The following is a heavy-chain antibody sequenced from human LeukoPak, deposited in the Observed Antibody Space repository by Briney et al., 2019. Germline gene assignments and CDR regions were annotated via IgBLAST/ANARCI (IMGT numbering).Heavy chain of an antibody. D-gene: IGHD4-23*01. J-gene: IGHJ4*02. Sequence: ASVKVSCKASGYTFTGYYMHWVRQAPGQGLEWMGWINPNSGGTNYAQKFQGWVTMTRDTSISTAYMELSRLRSDDTAVYYCARGGGTTVVTPAFDYWGQGTLVTVSS. V-gene: IGHV1-2*04. CDR1: GYTFTGYY. CDR2: INPNSGGT. CDR3: ARGGGTTVVTPAFDY.